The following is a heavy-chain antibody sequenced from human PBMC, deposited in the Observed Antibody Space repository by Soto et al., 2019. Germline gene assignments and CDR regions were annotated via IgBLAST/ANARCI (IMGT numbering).Heavy chain of an antibody. CDR2: INPNSGGT. CDR3: ARKPTHAYRGGDCYSGNGDY. J-gene: IGHJ4*02. D-gene: IGHD2-21*02. V-gene: IGHV1-2*02. CDR1: GYTFTSYG. Sequence: ASVKVSCKASGYTFTSYGISWVRQAPGQGLEWMGWINPNSGGTNYAQKFQGRVTMTRDTSISTAYMELSRLRSDDTAVYYCARKPTHAYRGGDCYSGNGDYWGQRSLGTVSA.